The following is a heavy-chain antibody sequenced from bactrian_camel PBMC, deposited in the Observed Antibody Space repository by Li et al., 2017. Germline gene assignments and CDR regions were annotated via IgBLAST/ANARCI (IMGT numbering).Heavy chain of an antibody. D-gene: IGHD5*01. Sequence: QVQLVESGGDPVQAGGSLRLSCTTSTATANIASMGWFRQAPEKEREGVGTIASDGTTGYSNSVKGRFTLSKDNAKNILYLQMNSLRPEDTAVYYCAAGRASGGYCIGLPRLMDYWGQGTQVTVS. CDR2: IASDGTT. CDR3: AAGRASGGYCIGLPRLMDY. V-gene: IGHV3S53*01. CDR1: TATANIAS. J-gene: IGHJ4*01.